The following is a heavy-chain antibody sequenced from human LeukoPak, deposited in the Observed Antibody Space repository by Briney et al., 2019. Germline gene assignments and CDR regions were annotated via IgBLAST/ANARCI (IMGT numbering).Heavy chain of an antibody. V-gene: IGHV3-48*04. CDR2: ISSGTSTI. D-gene: IGHD4-23*01. CDR1: GFTFSSSA. Sequence: AGGPLRLSCAASGFTFSSSAMNWVRQAPGKGLEWVSYISSGTSTIYYADSVKGRFTISRDNAKNSLYLQMNSLRAEDTAVYYCARDVTYYGGDWFDPWGQGTLVTVSS. CDR3: ARDVTYYGGDWFDP. J-gene: IGHJ5*02.